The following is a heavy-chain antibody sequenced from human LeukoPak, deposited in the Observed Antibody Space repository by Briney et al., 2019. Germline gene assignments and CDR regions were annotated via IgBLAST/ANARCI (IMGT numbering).Heavy chain of an antibody. Sequence: ASVKVSCKASGGTFSSYAISWVRQAPGQGLEWMGRIIPIFGTANYAQKFQGRVTITTDESTSTAYMELGSLRSEDTAVYYCARGAVSSGSYYGSFDYWGQGTLVTVSS. CDR2: IIPIFGTA. J-gene: IGHJ4*02. CDR1: GGTFSSYA. V-gene: IGHV1-69*05. CDR3: ARGAVSSGSYYGSFDY. D-gene: IGHD1-26*01.